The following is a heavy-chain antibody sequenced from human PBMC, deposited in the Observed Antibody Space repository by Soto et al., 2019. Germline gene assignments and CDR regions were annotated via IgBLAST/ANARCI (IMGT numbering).Heavy chain of an antibody. Sequence: GGSLRLSCAASGFTFISYAMHWVRQAPGKGLEWVAVISYDGSNKYYADSVKGRFTISRDNSKNTLYLQMDSLRAEDTAVYYCARDPSSYYYDSSGYYLDYWGQGTLVTVSS. J-gene: IGHJ4*02. V-gene: IGHV3-30-3*01. CDR1: GFTFISYA. CDR2: ISYDGSNK. D-gene: IGHD3-22*01. CDR3: ARDPSSYYYDSSGYYLDY.